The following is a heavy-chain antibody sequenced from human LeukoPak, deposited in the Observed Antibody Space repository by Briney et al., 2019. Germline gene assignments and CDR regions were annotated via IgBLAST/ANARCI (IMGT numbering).Heavy chain of an antibody. D-gene: IGHD5-18*01. V-gene: IGHV5-51*01. Sequence: GESLKISCKGSGYSFTSYWIGWVRQMPGKGLEWMGIIYPSDSDTTCSPSFQGQVTISADKSISTAYLQWSSLKASDTAMFYCARIGYSYGYFDFWGQGTLVTVSS. CDR1: GYSFTSYW. J-gene: IGHJ4*02. CDR3: ARIGYSYGYFDF. CDR2: IYPSDSDT.